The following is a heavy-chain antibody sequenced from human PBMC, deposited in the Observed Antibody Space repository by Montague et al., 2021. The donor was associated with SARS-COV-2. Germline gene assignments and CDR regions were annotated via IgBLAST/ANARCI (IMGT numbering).Heavy chain of an antibody. CDR3: ARVGRQQLVRLSGMDV. J-gene: IGHJ6*02. CDR1: GGSISSSSYY. Sequence: SETLSLTCTVSGGSISSSSYYWDWIRQPPGKGLEWIGSIYYSGSTYYNPSLKSRVTISVNTSKNQFSLKPSSVTAADTAVYYCARVGRQQLVRLSGMDVWGQGTTVTVSS. D-gene: IGHD6-13*01. V-gene: IGHV4-39*07. CDR2: IYYSGST.